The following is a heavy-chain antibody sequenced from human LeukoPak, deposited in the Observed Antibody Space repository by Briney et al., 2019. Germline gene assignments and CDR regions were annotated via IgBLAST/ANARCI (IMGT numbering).Heavy chain of an antibody. Sequence: SQTLSFTCTVSGCTISSYYWIWIRQPPGQGLEWIGYIYYSGSTNYNPSLKSRATISVNTSKNQFSLKLSSVTAADTAVYYCARTNITMVRGVPDAFDIWGQGTMVTVSS. CDR2: IYYSGST. CDR3: ARTNITMVRGVPDAFDI. D-gene: IGHD3-10*01. J-gene: IGHJ3*02. CDR1: GCTISSYY. V-gene: IGHV4-59*08.